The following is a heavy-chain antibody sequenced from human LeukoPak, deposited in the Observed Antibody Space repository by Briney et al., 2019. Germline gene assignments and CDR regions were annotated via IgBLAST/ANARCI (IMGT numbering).Heavy chain of an antibody. V-gene: IGHV4-59*08. Sequence: SETLSLTCTVSGDSISSYYWNWIRQPPGKGLEWIGYIHSSGSTDYNPSLKSRVTMSVDTSKNQFSLKLSSVTAADTAVYYCARHSTGGSYYNPFDYWGQGTLVTVSP. CDR2: IHSSGST. CDR3: ARHSTGGSYYNPFDY. D-gene: IGHD1-26*01. J-gene: IGHJ4*02. CDR1: GDSISSYY.